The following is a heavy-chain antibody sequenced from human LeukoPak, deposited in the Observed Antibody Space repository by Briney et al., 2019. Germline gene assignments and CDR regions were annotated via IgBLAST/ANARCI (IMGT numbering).Heavy chain of an antibody. D-gene: IGHD4-11*01. CDR1: GGSFSGYY. J-gene: IGHJ6*03. V-gene: IGHV4-34*01. Sequence: RSSETLSLTCAVYGGSFSGYYWSWIRQPPGKGLEWIGEINHSGSTNYNPSLKSRVTISVDTSKNQFSLKLSSVTAADTAVYYCAKDTTLGHMDVWGKGTTVTVSS. CDR3: AKDTTLGHMDV. CDR2: INHSGST.